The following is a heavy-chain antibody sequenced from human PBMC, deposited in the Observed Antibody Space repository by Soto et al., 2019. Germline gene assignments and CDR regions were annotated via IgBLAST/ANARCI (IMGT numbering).Heavy chain of an antibody. V-gene: IGHV3-48*02. J-gene: IGHJ4*02. Sequence: GGSLRLSCAACGFSFSSYCMNWVRQAPGKGLEWVSYISTSNSAIYYADSVKGRFTISRDDAKSSLYLQMDSLRDEDTAVYYCARDLPGTNSIDYWGQKNLVTVSS. CDR1: GFSFSSYC. CDR2: ISTSNSAI. CDR3: ARDLPGTNSIDY. D-gene: IGHD7-27*01.